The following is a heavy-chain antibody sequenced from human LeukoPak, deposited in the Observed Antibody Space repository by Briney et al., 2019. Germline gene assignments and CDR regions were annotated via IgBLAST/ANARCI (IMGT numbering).Heavy chain of an antibody. CDR1: GYTFTSYI. Sequence: ASVKVSCKASGYTFTSYIISWVRQAPGQGLKGMGWINAYNGNTDYAQRVQGRVTMTTDTSTSTAYMELRSLRSDDMGLYSGAGDRHIAAAVYYYYMDVGGKGTPVTVS. CDR3: AGDRHIAAAVYYYYMDV. D-gene: IGHD6-13*01. J-gene: IGHJ6*03. V-gene: IGHV1-18*03. CDR2: INAYNGNT.